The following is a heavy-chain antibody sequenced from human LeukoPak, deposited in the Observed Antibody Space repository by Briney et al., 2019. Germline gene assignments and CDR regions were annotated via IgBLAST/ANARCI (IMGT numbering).Heavy chain of an antibody. J-gene: IGHJ3*02. V-gene: IGHV4-61*02. CDR2: VYTSGST. Sequence: PSQTLSLTCTVSGGSISSGSYSWSWVRQPAGTGLESLGRVYTSGSTNYNPSLKSRVTISVDTSKNQFSLKLSSVTAADTAVYYCARALYYYDSSGYYNAFDIWGQGTMVTVSS. CDR1: GGSISSGSYS. D-gene: IGHD3-22*01. CDR3: ARALYYYDSSGYYNAFDI.